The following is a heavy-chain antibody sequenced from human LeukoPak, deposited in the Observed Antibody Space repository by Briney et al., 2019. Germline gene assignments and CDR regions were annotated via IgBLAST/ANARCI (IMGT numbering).Heavy chain of an antibody. J-gene: IGHJ6*03. CDR2: IRYDGSNK. CDR3: ARDRVTTSSLPGVEYYYMDV. Sequence: GGSLRLSCAASGFTFSSYGMHWVRQAPGKGLEWVAFIRYDGSNKYYADSVKGRFTISRDNSKNSLYLQMNSLRAEDTAVYYCARDRVTTSSLPGVEYYYMDVWSKGTTVTISS. D-gene: IGHD4-11*01. CDR1: GFTFSSYG. V-gene: IGHV3-30*02.